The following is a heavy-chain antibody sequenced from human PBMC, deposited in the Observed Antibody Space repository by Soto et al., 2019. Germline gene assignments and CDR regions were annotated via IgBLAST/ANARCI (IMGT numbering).Heavy chain of an antibody. CDR3: ARGRYGDY. CDR1: GYTFTSYG. CDR2: ISAHNGNT. D-gene: IGHD1-1*01. Sequence: QVHLVQSGAEVKKPGASVKVSCKGSGYTFTSYGITWVRQAPGQGLEWMRWISAHNGNTDYAQKLQGRVTVTRDTATSTAYMELSSLRTADTAVYYCARGRYGDYWGQGALVTVSS. V-gene: IGHV1-18*01. J-gene: IGHJ4*02.